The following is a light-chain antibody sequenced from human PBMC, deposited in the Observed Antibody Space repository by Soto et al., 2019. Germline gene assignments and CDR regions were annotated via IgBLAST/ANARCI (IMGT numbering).Light chain of an antibody. CDR2: EIS. Sequence: DIVMTQTPLSSPVTLGQPASISCRSSQSLVHSDGNTYLSWLQQRPGQPPRLLIHEISNRFPGVPDRFTGSGAGADFTLTISRVEAEDVGVYSRLQVTHFPWTFGQGTKVETK. J-gene: IGKJ1*01. CDR1: QSLVHSDGNTY. CDR3: LQVTHFPWT. V-gene: IGKV2-24*01.